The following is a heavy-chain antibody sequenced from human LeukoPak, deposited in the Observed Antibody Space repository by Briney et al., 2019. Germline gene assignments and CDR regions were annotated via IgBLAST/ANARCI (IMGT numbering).Heavy chain of an antibody. V-gene: IGHV3-20*04. J-gene: IGHJ6*03. CDR2: INWNGGNT. Sequence: PGGSLRLSCAASGFIFNDHGMSWVRQGPGKGLEWVSGINWNGGNTNYADSVKGRFTISRDNAKNSLYLQMNSLRAEDTALYYCARGGFYYYMDVWGKGTTVTVSS. CDR1: GFIFNDHG. CDR3: ARGGFYYYMDV.